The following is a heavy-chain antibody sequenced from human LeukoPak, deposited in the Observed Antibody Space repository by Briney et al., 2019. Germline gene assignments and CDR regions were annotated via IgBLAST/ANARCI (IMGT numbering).Heavy chain of an antibody. V-gene: IGHV3-21*01. D-gene: IGHD1-26*01. Sequence: NTGGSLRLSCAASGFTFSSYSMNWVRQAPGKGLEWVSSISSSSLYIYYADSVKGRFSISRDNTQNSLSLQMNSLRVEDTAVYYCVREAPATLFDDWGQGTLVIVSS. CDR2: ISSSSLYI. J-gene: IGHJ4*02. CDR3: VREAPATLFDD. CDR1: GFTFSSYS.